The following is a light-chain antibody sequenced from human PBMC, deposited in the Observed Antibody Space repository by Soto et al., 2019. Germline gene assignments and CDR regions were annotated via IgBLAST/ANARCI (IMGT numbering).Light chain of an antibody. CDR1: QSVGSNY. CDR3: QQYGGSPYT. J-gene: IGKJ2*01. Sequence: EIVLTQSPGTLSLSPGERATLSCRASQSVGSNYLAWYQQKPGQAPRPLIYGASSRATGIPDRFSGIGSGTDFTLTISRLEPEDFAVYYCQQYGGSPYTFGQGTKLEIK. V-gene: IGKV3-20*01. CDR2: GAS.